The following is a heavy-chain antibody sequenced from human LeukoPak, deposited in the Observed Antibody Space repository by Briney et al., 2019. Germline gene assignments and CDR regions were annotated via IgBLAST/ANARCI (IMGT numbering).Heavy chain of an antibody. CDR2: ISGSSSYI. Sequence: PGGSLRLSCAASGFTFSSYSMNGVRQAPGKGLEWVSSISGSSSYINYADSVKGRFTISRDNAQNSLFLQLNSLRAEDTAVYYCARDPYSSGWYKDAFDIWGQGTMVTVSS. CDR1: GFTFSSYS. D-gene: IGHD6-19*01. CDR3: ARDPYSSGWYKDAFDI. V-gene: IGHV3-21*01. J-gene: IGHJ3*02.